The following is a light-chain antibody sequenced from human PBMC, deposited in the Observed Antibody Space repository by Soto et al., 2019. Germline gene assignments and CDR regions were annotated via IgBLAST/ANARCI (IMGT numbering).Light chain of an antibody. CDR3: SSYTSSSTL. V-gene: IGLV2-14*01. CDR1: SSDVGGYNY. Sequence: QSALTQPASVSGSPGQSITISCTGTSSDVGGYNYVSWYQQHPGKAPKLMIYDVSNRPSGVSNRFSGSKSGNTASLTISGLQAEDEAYYYCSSYTSSSTLFGGGTKVTVL. J-gene: IGLJ2*01. CDR2: DVS.